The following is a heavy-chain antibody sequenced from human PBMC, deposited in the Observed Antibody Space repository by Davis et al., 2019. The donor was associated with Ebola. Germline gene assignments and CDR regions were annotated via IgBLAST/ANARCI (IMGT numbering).Heavy chain of an antibody. CDR2: IFHTGRT. Sequence: PSETLSLTCAVYGGSFSGYYWSWIRQSPGKGLEWIGEIFHTGRTNYNPSLKSRVSISLDTSKNQFFLRLNSVTAADTAGYFGAALLGPQIHHGTFHYWGQGALVTVSS. D-gene: IGHD3-16*01. V-gene: IGHV4-34*12. CDR3: AALLGPQIHHGTFHY. J-gene: IGHJ4*02. CDR1: GGSFSGYY.